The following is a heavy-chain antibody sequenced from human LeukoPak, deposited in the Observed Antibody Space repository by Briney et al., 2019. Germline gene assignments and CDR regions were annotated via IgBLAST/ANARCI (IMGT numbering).Heavy chain of an antibody. V-gene: IGHV1-8*01. CDR1: GYTFTSYD. CDR3: ARMSRGRIIGAAGTTLGFDP. J-gene: IGHJ5*02. D-gene: IGHD6-13*01. Sequence: ASVKVSCKASGYTFTSYDINWVRQATGQGLEWMGWMNPNSGNTGYAQKFQGRVTMTRNTSISTAYMELSSLRSEDTAVYYCARMSRGRIIGAAGTTLGFDPWGQGTLVTVSS. CDR2: MNPNSGNT.